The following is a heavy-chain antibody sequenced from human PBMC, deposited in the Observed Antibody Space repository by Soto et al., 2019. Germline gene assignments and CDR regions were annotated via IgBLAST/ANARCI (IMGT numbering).Heavy chain of an antibody. CDR3: ARGLAAAGAFDP. CDR1: GFTFSSYS. CDR2: NSSSSSYI. D-gene: IGHD6-13*01. Sequence: GGSLRLSCAASGFTFSSYSMNWVRQAPGKGLEWVSSNSSSSSYIYYADSVKGRFTISRDNAKNSLYLQMNSLRAEDTAVYYCARGLAAAGAFDPWGQGTLVTVSS. J-gene: IGHJ5*02. V-gene: IGHV3-21*01.